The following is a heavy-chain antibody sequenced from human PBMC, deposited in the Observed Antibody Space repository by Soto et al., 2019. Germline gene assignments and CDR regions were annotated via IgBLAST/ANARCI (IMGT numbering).Heavy chain of an antibody. D-gene: IGHD3-10*01. CDR2: TYYRSKWYN. V-gene: IGHV6-1*01. J-gene: IGHJ6*03. CDR1: GDSVSSNSAA. Sequence: QSQTLSLPCAISGDSVSSNSAAWNWIRQSPSRGLEWLGRTYYRSKWYNDYAVSVKSRITINPDTSKNQFSLQLNSVTPEDTAVYYCARAYGSGSYIPGYYYYYYMDVWGKGTTVTVSS. CDR3: ARAYGSGSYIPGYYYYYYMDV.